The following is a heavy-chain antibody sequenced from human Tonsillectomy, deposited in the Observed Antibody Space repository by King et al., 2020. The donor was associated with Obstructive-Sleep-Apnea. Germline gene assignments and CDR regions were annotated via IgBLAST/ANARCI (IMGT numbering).Heavy chain of an antibody. Sequence: MQLQESGPGLVKPSETLSLTCSVSGDSISTYYWSWIRQPPGKRLEWIGYIYYGGSTHYNPSLKSRVTISVDTSKNQSSLELSSVTAADTAVFYCARHWNYDFVTGDAFDIWGQGIMVTVSS. V-gene: IGHV4-59*08. CDR1: GDSISTYY. CDR3: ARHWNYDFVTGDAFDI. D-gene: IGHD3-3*01. CDR2: IYYGGST. J-gene: IGHJ3*02.